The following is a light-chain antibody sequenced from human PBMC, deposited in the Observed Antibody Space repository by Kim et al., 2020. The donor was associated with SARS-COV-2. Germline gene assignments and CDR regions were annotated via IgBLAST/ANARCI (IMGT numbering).Light chain of an antibody. CDR2: SNN. V-gene: IGLV1-44*01. Sequence: GQGVTLPCSGSSSNIGSNTVNWYQQRPGTSPKLLIYSNNQRPSGVPDRFSGSKSGTSASLAISGLQSEDEADYYCAAWDDSLNGYVFGTGTKVTVL. CDR1: SSNIGSNT. CDR3: AAWDDSLNGYV. J-gene: IGLJ1*01.